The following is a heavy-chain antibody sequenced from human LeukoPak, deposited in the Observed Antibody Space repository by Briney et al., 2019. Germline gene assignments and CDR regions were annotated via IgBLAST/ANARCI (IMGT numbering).Heavy chain of an antibody. CDR3: ARDRPQLVPGAFDI. CDR1: GYTFTSYG. V-gene: IGHV1-18*04. Sequence: ASVKVSCKASGYTFTSYGISWVRQAPGQGLEWMGWISAYNGNTNYAQKLQGRVTMTTDTSTSTAYMELRSLRSDDTAVYYCARDRPQLVPGAFDIWGQGTTVTVSS. CDR2: ISAYNGNT. J-gene: IGHJ3*02. D-gene: IGHD6-13*01.